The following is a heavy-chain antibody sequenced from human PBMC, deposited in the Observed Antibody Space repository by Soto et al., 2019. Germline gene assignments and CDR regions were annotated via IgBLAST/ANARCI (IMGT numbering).Heavy chain of an antibody. CDR1: GGSISSYY. J-gene: IGHJ5*02. D-gene: IGHD3-10*01. V-gene: IGHV4-59*01. Sequence: PSETLSLTCTVSGGSISSYYWSGIRQPPGKGLEWIGYIYYSGSTNYNPSLKSRVTISVDTSKNQFSLKLSSVTAADTAVYYCARGIIMVRGVIIKGGNWFDPWGQGTLVTVSS. CDR2: IYYSGST. CDR3: ARGIIMVRGVIIKGGNWFDP.